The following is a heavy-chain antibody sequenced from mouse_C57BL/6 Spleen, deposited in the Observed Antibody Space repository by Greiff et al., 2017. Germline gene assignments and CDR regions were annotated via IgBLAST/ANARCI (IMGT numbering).Heavy chain of an antibody. CDR1: GFTFSDYY. Sequence: EVMLVESEGGLVQPGSSMKLSCTASGFTFSDYYMAWVRQVPEKGLEWVANINYDGSSTYYLDSLKSRFIISRDHAKNILYLQMSSLKSEDTATYYCARLYYGSSWYFDYWGQGTTLTVSS. CDR3: ARLYYGSSWYFDY. D-gene: IGHD1-1*01. J-gene: IGHJ2*01. CDR2: INYDGSST. V-gene: IGHV5-16*01.